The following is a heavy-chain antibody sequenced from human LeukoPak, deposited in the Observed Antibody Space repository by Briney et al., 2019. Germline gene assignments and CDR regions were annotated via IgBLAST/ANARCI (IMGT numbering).Heavy chain of an antibody. J-gene: IGHJ5*02. CDR1: GGSISYYY. CDR2: VYYSGST. Sequence: PSETLSLTCTVSGGSISYYYWSWIRQPPGKGLQWIGYVYYSGSTNYNPSLKSRVTISVDTSKNQFSLKLSPVTAADTAVYYCARDSGTMIVVVITGASSGTWFDPWGQGTLVTVSS. CDR3: ARDSGTMIVVVITGASSGTWFDP. V-gene: IGHV4-59*12. D-gene: IGHD3-22*01.